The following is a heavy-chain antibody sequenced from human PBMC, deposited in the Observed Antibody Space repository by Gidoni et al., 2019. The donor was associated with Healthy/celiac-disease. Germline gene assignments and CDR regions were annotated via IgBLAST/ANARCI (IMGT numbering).Heavy chain of an antibody. J-gene: IGHJ4*02. V-gene: IGHV3-7*03. D-gene: IGHD6-19*01. CDR2: IKQDGSEK. CDR1: GFTFSSYW. CDR3: AREPGIAVAGFDY. Sequence: EVQLVESGGGLVQPGGSLRLSCAASGFTFSSYWMSWVRQATGKGLEWVANIKQDGSEKYYVDSVKGRFTISRDNAKNSLYLQMNSLRAEDTAVYYCAREPGIAVAGFDYWGQGTLVTVSS.